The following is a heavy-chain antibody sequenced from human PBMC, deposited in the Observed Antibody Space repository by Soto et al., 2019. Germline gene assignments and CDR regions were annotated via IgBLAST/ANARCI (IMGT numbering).Heavy chain of an antibody. Sequence: SHPLSLTSSVSGGSISSGDYYWSWIRQPPGNGLEWIGYIYYSGSTYYNPSLKSRVTISVDTSKNQFSLKLSSVPAAAAAVYYWARDRGDLRFSVWGQGTTVTVSS. CDR3: ARDRGDLRFSV. V-gene: IGHV4-30-4*01. CDR1: GGSISSGDYY. D-gene: IGHD3-3*01. CDR2: IYYSGST. J-gene: IGHJ6*01.